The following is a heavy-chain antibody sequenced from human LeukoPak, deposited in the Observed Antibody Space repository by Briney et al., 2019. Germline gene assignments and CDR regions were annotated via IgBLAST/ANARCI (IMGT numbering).Heavy chain of an antibody. CDR2: INSEGSST. V-gene: IGHV3-74*01. J-gene: IGHJ4*02. CDR3: AVERSGYDSYLDY. CDR1: GFTFSSYW. Sequence: GGSLRLSCADSGFTFSSYWMHWVRQAPGKGRVWVSRINSEGSSTSYADSVKGRFTISRDNAKNTLYLQMNSLRAEDTAVYYCAVERSGYDSYLDYWGQGTLVTVSP. D-gene: IGHD5-12*01.